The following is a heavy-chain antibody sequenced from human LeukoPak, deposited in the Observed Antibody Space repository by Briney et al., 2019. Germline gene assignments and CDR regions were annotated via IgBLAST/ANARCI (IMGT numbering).Heavy chain of an antibody. CDR1: GFTFSSYW. V-gene: IGHV3-7*01. CDR2: IKQDGSER. CDR3: ARESDYGAFDI. D-gene: IGHD3-16*01. J-gene: IGHJ3*02. Sequence: SGGSLRLSCAASGFTFSSYWMSWVRQAPGKGLEWVANIKQDGSERYYVDSVKGRFTISRDNAKNSMYLQMNSLRAEDTAVYYCARESDYGAFDIWGQGTMVTVSS.